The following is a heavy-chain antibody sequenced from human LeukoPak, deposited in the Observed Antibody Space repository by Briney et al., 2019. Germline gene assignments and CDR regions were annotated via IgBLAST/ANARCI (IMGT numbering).Heavy chain of an antibody. D-gene: IGHD3-22*01. CDR2: TYYSGST. Sequence: SETLSLTCTVSGGSISGYYWSWIRQPPGKGLEWIGYTYYSGSTYYNPSLKSRVTISVDTSKNQFSLKLNSVTAADTAVYYCARGYYYDSHHDYWGQGTLVTVSS. CDR3: ARGYYYDSHHDY. CDR1: GGSISGYY. J-gene: IGHJ4*02. V-gene: IGHV4-59*01.